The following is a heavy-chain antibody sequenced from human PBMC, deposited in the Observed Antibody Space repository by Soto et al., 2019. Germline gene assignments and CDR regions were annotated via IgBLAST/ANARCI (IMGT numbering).Heavy chain of an antibody. CDR2: INPNSGGT. CDR3: ARDTIQKGLAYYYYGMDV. J-gene: IGHJ6*02. CDR1: GYTFTGYY. Sequence: ASVKVSCKASGYTFTGYYMHWVRQAPGQELEWTGWINPNSGGTNYAQKFQGRVTMTRDTSISTAYMELSRLRSDDTAVYYCARDTIQKGLAYYYYGMDVWGQGTTVTVSS. V-gene: IGHV1-2*02. D-gene: IGHD2-2*02.